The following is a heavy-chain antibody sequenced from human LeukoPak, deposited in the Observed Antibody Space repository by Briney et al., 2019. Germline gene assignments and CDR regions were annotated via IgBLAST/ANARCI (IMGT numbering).Heavy chain of an antibody. CDR2: IRYDGSNK. D-gene: IGHD6-19*01. Sequence: GGSPRLSCAAPGFTFSSYGMHWVRQAPGKGLEGVAFIRYDGSNKYYADSVKGRFTISRDNSKNTMYLQMNSLRAEDTAVYYCAKDTGKYSSGWTDYWGQGTLVTVSS. CDR3: AKDTGKYSSGWTDY. V-gene: IGHV3-30*02. J-gene: IGHJ4*02. CDR1: GFTFSSYG.